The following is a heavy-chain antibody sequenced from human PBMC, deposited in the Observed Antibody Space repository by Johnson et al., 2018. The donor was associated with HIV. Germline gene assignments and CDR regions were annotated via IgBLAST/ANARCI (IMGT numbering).Heavy chain of an antibody. CDR1: GFTVSNAW. D-gene: IGHD1-26*01. V-gene: IGHV3-11*04. J-gene: IGHJ3*02. Sequence: QVQLVESGGGLVKPGGSLRLSCGASGFTVSNAWMSWVRQAPGKGLEWISYISSGGSSVYYADSVRGRFTISRDNARRSVFLQLSRLRAGDTGVYYCARGGCFNWTPDGIGRAFDIWGQGTTVTVSS. CDR2: ISSGGSSV. CDR3: ARGGCFNWTPDGIGRAFDI.